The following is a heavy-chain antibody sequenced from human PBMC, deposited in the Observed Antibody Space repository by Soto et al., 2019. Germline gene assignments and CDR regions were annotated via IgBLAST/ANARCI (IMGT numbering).Heavy chain of an antibody. CDR1: GFTVSSNY. V-gene: IGHV3-53*01. D-gene: IGHD2-2*01. J-gene: IGHJ4*02. Sequence: GGSLRLSCAASGFTVSSNYMSWVRQAPGKGLEWVSVIYSGGSTYYADSVKGRFPISRDNSKNTLYLQMNSLRAEDTAVYYWAREVVGSYCSSTSCYSQPYFDYWGQGTLVTVSS. CDR3: AREVVGSYCSSTSCYSQPYFDY. CDR2: IYSGGST.